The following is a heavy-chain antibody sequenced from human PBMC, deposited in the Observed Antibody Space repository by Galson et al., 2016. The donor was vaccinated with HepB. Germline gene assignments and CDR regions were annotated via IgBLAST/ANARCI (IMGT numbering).Heavy chain of an antibody. V-gene: IGHV3-74*01. CDR2: IDPDGTTI. D-gene: IGHD3-16*02. CDR1: GFTFNTYS. J-gene: IGHJ4*02. Sequence: SLRLSCAASGFTFNTYSMNWVRQAPGKGLVWVSLIDPDGTTIDYADSVRGRFSISRDNAKNTMSLQMNSLRVEDMGFYYCVRDSGTYPGYYDFWGQGTLVTVSS. CDR3: VRDSGTYPGYYDF.